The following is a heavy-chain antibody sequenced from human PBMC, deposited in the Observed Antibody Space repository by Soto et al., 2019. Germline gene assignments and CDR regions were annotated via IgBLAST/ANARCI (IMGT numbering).Heavy chain of an antibody. J-gene: IGHJ4*02. V-gene: IGHV4-59*12. CDR1: GGSISGYY. D-gene: IGHD6-13*01. CDR2: IYYSGST. CDR3: ARRDSSGWYWDY. Sequence: SETLSLTCIVSGGSISGYYWSWIRQPPGKGLEWIGYIYYSGSTNYNPSLKSQFTISVDTSKNQFSLKLSSVTAADTAVYYCARRDSSGWYWDYWGQGTLVTVSS.